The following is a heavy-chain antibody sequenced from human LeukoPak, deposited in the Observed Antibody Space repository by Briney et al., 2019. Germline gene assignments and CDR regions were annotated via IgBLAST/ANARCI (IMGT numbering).Heavy chain of an antibody. D-gene: IGHD2-15*01. CDR3: AVGYCSGGDCYVSNY. V-gene: IGHV3-72*01. CDR2: IRNKANRYTT. J-gene: IGHJ4*02. Sequence: GGSLRLSCAASGFTFSDHYMDWVRQTPGKGLEWVGRIRNKANRYTTEYAAPVKGRLTISRDDSKNSLYLQMNSLKTEDTAVYYCAVGYCSGGDCYVSNYWGQGTLVTVSS. CDR1: GFTFSDHY.